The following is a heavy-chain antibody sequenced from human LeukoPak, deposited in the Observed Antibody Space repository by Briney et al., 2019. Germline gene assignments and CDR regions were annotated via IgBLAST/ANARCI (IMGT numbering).Heavy chain of an antibody. J-gene: IGHJ4*02. Sequence: GGSLRLSCAASGFTFSSYSMNWVRQAPGKGLEWVSSISSSSSYIYYADSVKGRFTISRDNAKNSLYLQMNSLRAEDTAVYYCARTDSGGYYSQGDFDYWGQGTLVTVSS. CDR2: ISSSSSYI. V-gene: IGHV3-21*01. D-gene: IGHD3-22*01. CDR1: GFTFSSYS. CDR3: ARTDSGGYYSQGDFDY.